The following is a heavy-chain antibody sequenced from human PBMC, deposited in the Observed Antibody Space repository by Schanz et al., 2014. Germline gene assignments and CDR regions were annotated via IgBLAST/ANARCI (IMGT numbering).Heavy chain of an antibody. CDR3: ARDRRRYCSTASCLHDNWFDP. J-gene: IGHJ5*02. CDR1: GGTFSSFG. D-gene: IGHD2-2*01. V-gene: IGHV1-18*01. CDR2: ISAYTNNT. Sequence: VQLEQSGAEVKKPGSSVKVSCKASGGTFSSFGINWVRQAPGQGLEWMGRISAYTNNTNYAQKVQGRVTMTTDTSTGTACMELRSLRSDDTAVYYCARDRRRYCSTASCLHDNWFDPWGQGTLVIVSS.